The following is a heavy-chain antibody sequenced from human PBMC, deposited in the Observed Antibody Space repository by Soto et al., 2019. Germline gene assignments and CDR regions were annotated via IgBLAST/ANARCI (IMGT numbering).Heavy chain of an antibody. Sequence: QVQLQQWGAGLLKPSETLSHTCAVYGASFSDYYWTWVRQSPGKGLEWIGEINHSGSTNYNPSLXXXXXIXXXXXXXXXXXXXXXXXXXXXXXXXXXGGERNSSSWQLDYWGLGSLVTVSS. D-gene: IGHD6-13*01. CDR3: XGGERNSSSWQLDY. CDR2: INHSGST. J-gene: IGHJ4*02. CDR1: GASFSDYY. V-gene: IGHV4-34*02.